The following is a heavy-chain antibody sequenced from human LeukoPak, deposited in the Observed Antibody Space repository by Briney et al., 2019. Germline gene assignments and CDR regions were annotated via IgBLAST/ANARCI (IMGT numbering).Heavy chain of an antibody. CDR2: INSDGSST. J-gene: IGHJ4*02. CDR3: ASSSIAAAGTDY. CDR1: GFTFSSYW. V-gene: IGHV3-74*01. Sequence: PGGSLRLSCAASGFTFSSYWMYWVRQAPGKGLVWVSRINSDGSSTNYADSAKGRFTISRNNPKNTLYLQVNSLRAEDTALYYCASSSIAAAGTDYWGQGTLVTVSS. D-gene: IGHD6-13*01.